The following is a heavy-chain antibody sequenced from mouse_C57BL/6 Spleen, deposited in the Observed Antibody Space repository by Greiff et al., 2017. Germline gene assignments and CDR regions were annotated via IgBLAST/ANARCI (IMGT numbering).Heavy chain of an antibody. Sequence: VQLQQSGPELVKPGASVKIPCKASGYTFTDYNMDWVKQSHGKSLEWIGDINPNNGGTIYNQKFKGKATLTVDKSSSTAYMELRSLTSEDTAVYYCARSSDYYGSSPMDYWGQGTSVTVSS. CDR2: INPNNGGT. D-gene: IGHD1-1*01. J-gene: IGHJ4*01. CDR1: GYTFTDYN. V-gene: IGHV1-18*01. CDR3: ARSSDYYGSSPMDY.